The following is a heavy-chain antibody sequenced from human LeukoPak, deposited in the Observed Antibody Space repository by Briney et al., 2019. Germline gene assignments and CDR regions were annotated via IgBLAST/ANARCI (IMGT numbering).Heavy chain of an antibody. CDR3: ARGSDIVVIDI. Sequence: ASVKVSCKASGYTFIGYYMHWVRQAPGQGLEWMGWINPNSGGTNYAQKFQGRVTMTRDTSISTAYMELSRLSSDDTAGYYCARGSDIVVIDIWGQGTMVTVSS. CDR1: GYTFIGYY. J-gene: IGHJ3*02. CDR2: INPNSGGT. V-gene: IGHV1-2*02. D-gene: IGHD2-2*01.